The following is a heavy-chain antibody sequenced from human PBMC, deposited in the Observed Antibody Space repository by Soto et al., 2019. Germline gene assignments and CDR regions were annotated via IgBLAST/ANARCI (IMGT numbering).Heavy chain of an antibody. V-gene: IGHV3-30-3*01. J-gene: IGHJ4*02. Sequence: QVQLVESGGGVVQPGRSLRLSCAASGFTFSSYAMHWVRQAPGKGLEWVAVISYDGSNKYYAESVKGRFTISRDNSKNTLYLQMNSLRTEDTAVYYCARDRSWENIVVSFDYWGQGTLVTVSS. D-gene: IGHD2-2*01. CDR2: ISYDGSNK. CDR1: GFTFSSYA. CDR3: ARDRSWENIVVSFDY.